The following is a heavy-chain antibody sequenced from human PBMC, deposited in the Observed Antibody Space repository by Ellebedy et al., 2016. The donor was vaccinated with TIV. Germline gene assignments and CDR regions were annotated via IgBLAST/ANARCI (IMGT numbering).Heavy chain of an antibody. J-gene: IGHJ4*02. Sequence: GGSLRLSCAASGFTFSNAWMNWVRQAPGKGLEWVGRIKSKTDGGAADYAAPVKGRFTISRDESKNTLYLQMNSLKTEDTAVYFCTTVYRYNYDSVWGQGTLVTVSP. D-gene: IGHD5-18*01. CDR3: TTVYRYNYDSV. CDR1: GFTFSNAW. CDR2: IKSKTDGGAA. V-gene: IGHV3-15*01.